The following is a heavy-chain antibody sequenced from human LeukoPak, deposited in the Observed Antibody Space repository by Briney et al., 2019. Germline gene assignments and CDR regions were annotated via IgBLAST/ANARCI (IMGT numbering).Heavy chain of an antibody. Sequence: GESLKISCQGSGYSFSSYWIGWVRQMPGKPPEWMGVIYPGDSDTRYRPPFQGQVTMSADKSTNTAYLQWRSLRASDSAMYYCARQGHIVGGGWFDPWGQGTLVTVSS. V-gene: IGHV5-51*01. J-gene: IGHJ5*02. CDR1: GYSFSSYW. CDR2: IYPGDSDT. D-gene: IGHD2-15*01. CDR3: ARQGHIVGGGWFDP.